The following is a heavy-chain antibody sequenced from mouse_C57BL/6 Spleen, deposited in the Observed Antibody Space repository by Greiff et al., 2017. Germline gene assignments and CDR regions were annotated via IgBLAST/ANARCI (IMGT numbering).Heavy chain of an antibody. V-gene: IGHV5-9*01. CDR3: ARPYCYDAWFAY. CDR1: GFTFSSYT. D-gene: IGHD2-12*01. CDR2: ISGGGGNT. J-gene: IGHJ3*01. Sequence: EVKLMESGGGLVKPGGSLKLSCAASGFTFSSYTMSWVRQTPEKRLEWVATISGGGGNTYYPDSVKGRFTISRDNAKNTLYLQMSSLRSEETSLYYCARPYCYDAWFAYWGQGTLVTVSA.